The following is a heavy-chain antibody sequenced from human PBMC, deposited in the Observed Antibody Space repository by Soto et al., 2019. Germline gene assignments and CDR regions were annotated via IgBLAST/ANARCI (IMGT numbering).Heavy chain of an antibody. V-gene: IGHV4-38-2*01. Sequence: SETLSLTCAVSGYSIINGYYLVLIRHPPGKVLEWIGSIYHTGSTYYNPSLKSRVTISVDTSKNQFSLKLSSVTAADTAVYYCARRHSSNWYGLDYWGQGTLVTVS. D-gene: IGHD6-13*01. CDR1: GYSIINGYY. J-gene: IGHJ4*02. CDR3: ARRHSSNWYGLDY. CDR2: IYHTGST.